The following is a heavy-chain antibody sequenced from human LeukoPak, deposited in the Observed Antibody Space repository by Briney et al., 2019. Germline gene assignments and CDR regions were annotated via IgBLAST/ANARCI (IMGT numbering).Heavy chain of an antibody. Sequence: GGSLRLSCAASGFTLSTYGMHWVRQAPGKGMEWVAVMSSHGSNKYYADSVKGRFTISRDNSKNTLYLQMNSLRTEDTAVYYCAKDRDDGFDIWGQGTMVSVSS. CDR1: GFTLSTYG. CDR3: AKDRDDGFDI. CDR2: MSSHGSNK. J-gene: IGHJ3*02. V-gene: IGHV3-30*18.